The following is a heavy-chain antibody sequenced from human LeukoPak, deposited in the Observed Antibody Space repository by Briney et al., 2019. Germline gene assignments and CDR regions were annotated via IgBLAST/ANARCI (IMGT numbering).Heavy chain of an antibody. CDR1: GFTLSIYV. V-gene: IGHV3-23*01. Sequence: GGSLRLSCAASGFTLSIYVMTWVRQAPGKGLEWVSGISGSGGDTDYADSVKGRFTISRDTYKNTLYLQMSSLRAEDTAVYYCAKGVYYASGSFSFFDFWGQGTLVTVSS. CDR2: ISGSGGDT. J-gene: IGHJ4*02. CDR3: AKGVYYASGSFSFFDF. D-gene: IGHD3-10*01.